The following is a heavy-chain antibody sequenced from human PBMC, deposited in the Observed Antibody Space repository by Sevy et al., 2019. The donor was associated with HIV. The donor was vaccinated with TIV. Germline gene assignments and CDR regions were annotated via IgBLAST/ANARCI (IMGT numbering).Heavy chain of an antibody. CDR3: AKGILGWAFDY. CDR1: GFGLNGNA. V-gene: IGHV3-23*01. CDR2: IHGGDDTT. D-gene: IGHD3-3*01. J-gene: IGHJ4*01. Sequence: GGSLRLSCAASGFGLNGNAMSWVRQAPGKGLEWVAAIHGGDDTTHYGDSVKGRFTISRNSLKNILYLQMDSLRVEDTAVYYCAKGILGWAFDYWGHGTLVTVSS.